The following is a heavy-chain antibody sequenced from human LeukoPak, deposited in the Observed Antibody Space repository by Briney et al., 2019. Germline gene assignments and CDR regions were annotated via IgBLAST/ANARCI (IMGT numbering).Heavy chain of an antibody. CDR3: ARGTTVTTRYYYYYYYMDV. V-gene: IGHV1-18*01. J-gene: IGHJ6*03. CDR2: ISAYNGNT. D-gene: IGHD4-11*01. Sequence: ASVKVSCKASGYTFTSYGISWARQAPGQGLEWMGWISAYNGNTNYAQKLQGRVTMTTDTSTSTAYMELRSLRSDDTAVYYCARGTTVTTRYYYYYYYMDVWGKGTTVTVSS. CDR1: GYTFTSYG.